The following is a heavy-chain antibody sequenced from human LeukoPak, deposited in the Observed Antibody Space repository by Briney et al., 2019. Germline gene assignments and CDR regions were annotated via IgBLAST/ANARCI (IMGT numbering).Heavy chain of an antibody. CDR2: VSSSSSTI. D-gene: IGHD4-17*01. J-gene: IGHJ4*02. CDR1: GFNFADSA. V-gene: IGHV3-48*02. Sequence: GGSLRLSCAASGFNFADSAMSWVRQAPGKGLEWVSYVSSSSSTIYYADSVKGRFTISRDNAKNSLYLQMNSLRDEDTAVYYCARDRDYGDYSFDYWGQGTLVTVSS. CDR3: ARDRDYGDYSFDY.